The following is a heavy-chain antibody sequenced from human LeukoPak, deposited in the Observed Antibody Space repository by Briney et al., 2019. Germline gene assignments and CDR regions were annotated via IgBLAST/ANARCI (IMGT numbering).Heavy chain of an antibody. CDR1: GFTLSSYS. Sequence: GGSLRLSCAASGFTLSSYSMNWVRQAPGKGLEWVSSISSSSYIYYADSVNGRFTISRDNAKNSLYLQMNSLRAEDTAVYYCARDQVDGSSSWFDYWGQGTLVTVSS. V-gene: IGHV3-21*01. CDR2: ISSSSYI. J-gene: IGHJ4*02. D-gene: IGHD6-13*01. CDR3: ARDQVDGSSSWFDY.